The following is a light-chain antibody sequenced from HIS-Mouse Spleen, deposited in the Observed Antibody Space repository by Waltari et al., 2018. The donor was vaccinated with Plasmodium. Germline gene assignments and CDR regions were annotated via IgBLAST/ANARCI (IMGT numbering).Light chain of an antibody. CDR1: SSDVGGYNY. V-gene: IGLV2-14*01. CDR3: SSYTSSSTVV. CDR2: EVS. J-gene: IGLJ2*01. Sequence: QSALTQPASVSGSPGQSITISCTGTSSDVGGYNYVSLYQQHPGKAPKLMIYEVSNRPAGGSNRFSGSKSGNTASLTISGLQAEDEADYYCSSYTSSSTVVFGGGTKLTVL.